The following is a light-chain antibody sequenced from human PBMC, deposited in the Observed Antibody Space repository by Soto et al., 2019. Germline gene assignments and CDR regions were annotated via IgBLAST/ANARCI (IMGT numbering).Light chain of an antibody. Sequence: DIQMTQSPSTLSASVGDRVTITCRASQSISSWLAWYQQKPGKAPKLLIYKASSLGSGVPSRFSGSGSGTEFTLTISSLQPDDFATYYCQQYNSYSPYTFGQGTKVDIK. CDR2: KAS. V-gene: IGKV1-5*03. CDR1: QSISSW. CDR3: QQYNSYSPYT. J-gene: IGKJ2*01.